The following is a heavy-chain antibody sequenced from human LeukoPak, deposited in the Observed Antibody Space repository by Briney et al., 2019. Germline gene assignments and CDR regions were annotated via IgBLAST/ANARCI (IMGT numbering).Heavy chain of an antibody. CDR1: GGSFSGYY. D-gene: IGHD2-21*02. Sequence: SETLSLTCAVYGGSFSGYYWSWIRQPPGKGLEWIGEINHSGSTNYNPSLKSRVTISVDTSKNQFSLKLSSVTAADTAVYYCAGGEVVTALDYWGQGTLVTVSS. J-gene: IGHJ4*02. V-gene: IGHV4-34*01. CDR2: INHSGST. CDR3: AGGEVVTALDY.